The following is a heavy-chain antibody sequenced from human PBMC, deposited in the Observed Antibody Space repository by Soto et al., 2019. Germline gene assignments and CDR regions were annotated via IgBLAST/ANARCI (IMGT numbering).Heavy chain of an antibody. V-gene: IGHV3-49*03. D-gene: IGHD6-13*01. CDR2: IRSKAYGGTT. J-gene: IGHJ3*02. Sequence: GGSLRLSCTASGFTFGDYAMSWFRQAPGKGLEWVGFIRSKAYGGTTEYAASVKGRFTISRDDSKSIAYLQMNSLKTEDTAVYYCTRDPGGSSWYRVAFDIWGQGTMVTVSS. CDR3: TRDPGGSSWYRVAFDI. CDR1: GFTFGDYA.